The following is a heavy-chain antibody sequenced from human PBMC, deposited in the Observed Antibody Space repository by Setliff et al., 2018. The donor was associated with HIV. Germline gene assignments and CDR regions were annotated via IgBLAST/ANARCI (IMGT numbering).Heavy chain of an antibody. J-gene: IGHJ4*02. CDR2: IGSSGGDT. Sequence: GGSLRLSCAASGFTFSSYWMHWVRQAPGKGLEWVSAIGSSGGDTYYADSVKGRFTISRDNSKNTLYLQMNSLRAEDTAVYYCANGADYFDYWGQGTLVTVSS. CDR1: GFTFSSYW. CDR3: ANGADYFDY. D-gene: IGHD3-16*01. V-gene: IGHV3-23*01.